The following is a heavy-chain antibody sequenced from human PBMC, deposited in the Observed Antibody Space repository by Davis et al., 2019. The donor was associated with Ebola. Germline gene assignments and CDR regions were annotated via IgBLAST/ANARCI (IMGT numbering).Heavy chain of an antibody. CDR2: ISSNGGST. CDR1: GFTVSSNY. J-gene: IGHJ4*02. V-gene: IGHV3-64D*08. Sequence: GESLKISCAASGFTVSSNYMSWVRQAPGKGLEYVSAISSNGGSTYYADSVKGRFTISRDNSKNTLYLQMSSLRAEDTAVYYCVRAYYGASYWGQGTLVTVSS. D-gene: IGHD4-17*01. CDR3: VRAYYGASY.